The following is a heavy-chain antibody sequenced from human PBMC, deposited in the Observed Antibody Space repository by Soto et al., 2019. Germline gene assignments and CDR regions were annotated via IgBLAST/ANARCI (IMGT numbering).Heavy chain of an antibody. J-gene: IGHJ5*02. Sequence: SETLSLTCTVSGVSISSYYWSWIRQPPGKGLEWIGYIYYSGSTYYNPSLKSRVTISVDTSKNQFSLKLSSVTAADTAVYYCARATIVLVPAAMVSHWFDPWGQGTLVTVSS. D-gene: IGHD2-2*01. CDR3: ARATIVLVPAAMVSHWFDP. CDR2: IYYSGST. CDR1: GVSISSYY. V-gene: IGHV4-30-4*01.